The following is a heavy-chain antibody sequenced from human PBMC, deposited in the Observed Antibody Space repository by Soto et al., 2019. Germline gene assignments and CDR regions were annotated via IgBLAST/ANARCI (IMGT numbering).Heavy chain of an antibody. V-gene: IGHV1-69*13. D-gene: IGHD4-17*01. CDR1: GGTFSSYA. CDR2: IIPIFGTA. CDR3: ARVPYGGSAYWYFDL. J-gene: IGHJ2*01. Sequence: SVKVSCKASGGTFSSYAISWVRQAPGQGLEWMGGIIPIFGTANCAQKFQGRVTITADESTSTAYMELSSLRSEDTAVYYCARVPYGGSAYWYFDLWGRGTLVTVSS.